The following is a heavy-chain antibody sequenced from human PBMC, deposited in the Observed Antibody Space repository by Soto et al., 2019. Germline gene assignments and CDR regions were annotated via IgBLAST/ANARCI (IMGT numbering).Heavy chain of an antibody. D-gene: IGHD2-15*01. CDR2: ISYDGNNK. CDR3: ARPPCHSLSSYPLMRLLNTMDL. J-gene: IGHJ6*02. V-gene: IGHV3-30-3*01. CDR1: GFTFSSYA. Sequence: QVQLVESGGGVVQPGRSLRLSCAASGFTFSSYAMYWVRQAPGKGLEWVAVISYDGNNKYYADSVKGRFTISRDKSKITLYLHTNRLRAAAPALYFSARPPCHSLSSYPLMRLLNTMDLMRPATTVTFSS.